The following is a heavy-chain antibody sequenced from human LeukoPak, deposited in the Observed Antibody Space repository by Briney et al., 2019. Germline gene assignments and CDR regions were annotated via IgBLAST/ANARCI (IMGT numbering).Heavy chain of an antibody. CDR3: ATGDCFDY. J-gene: IGHJ4*02. D-gene: IGHD3/OR15-3a*01. CDR1: GYTFSGYY. Sequence: ASVKVSCKASGYTFSGYYVHWVRQAPGQGLEWMGRINPNGDGTNYAQKFQGWVTMTRDTSMSTAYMELSRLSSDDTAVYYCATGDCFDYWGQGTLVTVSS. CDR2: INPNGDGT. V-gene: IGHV1-2*04.